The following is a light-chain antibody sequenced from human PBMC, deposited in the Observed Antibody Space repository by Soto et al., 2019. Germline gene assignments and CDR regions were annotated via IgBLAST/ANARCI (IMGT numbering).Light chain of an antibody. J-gene: IGKJ5*01. Sequence: EIVLTQSPATLSLSPWERATLSCRASPSVTNYLAWYQQKPGQAPRLLIYGAFNRATGVLARFSGSGSGRAFSLPISSLEPEDFSVYYCQQRNIWPPVTFCQGTRLEIK. CDR3: QQRNIWPPVT. CDR2: GAF. CDR1: PSVTNY. V-gene: IGKV3-11*02.